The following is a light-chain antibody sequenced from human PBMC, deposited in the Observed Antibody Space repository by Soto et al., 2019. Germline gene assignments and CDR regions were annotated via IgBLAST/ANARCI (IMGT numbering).Light chain of an antibody. CDR1: SSDVGGYNY. Sequence: SVLTPPPSVSGSPGQSVTISCTGTSSDVGGYNYVSWYQQHPGKAPKLMIYDVSKRPSGVPDRFSGSKSGNTASLTISGLQAEDEADYYCCSYAGSYTFYVFGTG. CDR3: CSYAGSYTFYV. J-gene: IGLJ1*01. V-gene: IGLV2-11*01. CDR2: DVS.